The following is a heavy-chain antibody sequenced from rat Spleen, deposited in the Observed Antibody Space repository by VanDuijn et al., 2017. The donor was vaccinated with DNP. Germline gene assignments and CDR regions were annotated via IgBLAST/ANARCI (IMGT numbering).Heavy chain of an antibody. D-gene: IGHD1-6*01. J-gene: IGHJ2*01. V-gene: IGHV2S12*01. Sequence: QVQLKESGPGLVQPSQTLSLTCTVSGFSLTTYGVAWVRQPPGKGLEWIAAISSGGDTHYNSALKSRLNISRDISESQVFLKVNSLQTEDTAIYFCSKDSYGYNFDYWGQGVMVTVSS. CDR2: ISSGGDT. CDR1: GFSLTTYG. CDR3: SKDSYGYNFDY.